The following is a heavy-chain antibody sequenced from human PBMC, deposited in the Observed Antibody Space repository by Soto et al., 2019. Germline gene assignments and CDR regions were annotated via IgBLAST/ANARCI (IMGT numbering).Heavy chain of an antibody. J-gene: IGHJ3*02. CDR2: ISSSGSTI. D-gene: IGHD3-22*01. Sequence: PVGSLRLSCAASGFTFSSYEMNWVRQAPGKGLEWVSYISSSGSTIYYADSVKGRFTISRDNAKNSLYLQMNSLRAEDTAVYYCARGSDYYDSSGYYWGPDDAFDIWGQGTMVTVSS. CDR3: ARGSDYYDSSGYYWGPDDAFDI. V-gene: IGHV3-48*03. CDR1: GFTFSSYE.